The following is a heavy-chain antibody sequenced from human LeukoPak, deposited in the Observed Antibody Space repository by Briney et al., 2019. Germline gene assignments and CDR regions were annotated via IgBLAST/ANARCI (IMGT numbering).Heavy chain of an antibody. Sequence: SETLSLTCTVSGGSISSYYWSWIRQPPGKGLEWIGYIYYSGSTNYNPSLKSRVTISVDTSKNQFSLKLSSVTAADTAVYYCAREIRDYYGSGSYYFDYWGQGTLVTVSS. CDR1: GGSISSYY. D-gene: IGHD3-10*01. CDR2: IYYSGST. CDR3: AREIRDYYGSGSYYFDY. V-gene: IGHV4-59*01. J-gene: IGHJ4*02.